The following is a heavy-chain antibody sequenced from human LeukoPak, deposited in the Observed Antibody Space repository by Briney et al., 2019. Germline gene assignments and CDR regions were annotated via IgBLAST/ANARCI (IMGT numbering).Heavy chain of an antibody. CDR3: ARGDTAMVDYNWFDP. Sequence: SETLSLTCTVSGGSISSYYWSWIRQPAGKGLEWIGRIYTTGSTNYNPSPKSRVTMSVDTSKNQFSLKLSSVTAADTAVYYCARGDTAMVDYNWFDPWGQGTLVTVSS. CDR2: IYTTGST. J-gene: IGHJ5*02. V-gene: IGHV4-4*07. D-gene: IGHD5-18*01. CDR1: GGSISSYY.